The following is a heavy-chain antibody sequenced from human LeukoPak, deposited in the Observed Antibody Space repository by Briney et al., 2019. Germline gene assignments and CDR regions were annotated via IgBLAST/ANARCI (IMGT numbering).Heavy chain of an antibody. J-gene: IGHJ4*02. V-gene: IGHV3-15*01. CDR1: GFSFSNAW. Sequence: GGSLRLSCAASGFSFSNAWMSWVRQAPGKGLEWVGCIKRKTDGGTTDYAAPVKGRFTISRDDSKNTLYLQMNSLKTEDTAVYYCTNTVTQAPVDYWGQGTLVTVSS. D-gene: IGHD4-17*01. CDR3: TNTVTQAPVDY. CDR2: IKRKTDGGTT.